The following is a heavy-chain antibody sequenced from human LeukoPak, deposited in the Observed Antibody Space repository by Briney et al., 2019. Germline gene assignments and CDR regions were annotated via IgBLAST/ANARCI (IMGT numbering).Heavy chain of an antibody. Sequence: SETLSLTCTVSGGSISSYYWSWIRQPAGKGLESIGHISTSGSTNYNPSLKSRVTMSVDTSKNQFSLKLSSVTAADTAVYYCARQHYCSGGSCFRYWGQGTLVTVSS. V-gene: IGHV4-4*07. CDR1: GGSISSYY. J-gene: IGHJ4*02. D-gene: IGHD2-15*01. CDR2: ISTSGST. CDR3: ARQHYCSGGSCFRY.